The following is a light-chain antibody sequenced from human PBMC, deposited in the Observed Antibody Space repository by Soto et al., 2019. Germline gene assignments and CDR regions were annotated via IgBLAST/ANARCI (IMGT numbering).Light chain of an antibody. J-gene: IGLJ1*01. CDR1: SSDVGGYNF. Sequence: QSALTQPASVSGSPGQSITISCTGTSSDVGGYNFVSWYQQYPGKAPKFIIYDVSNRPSGVSNRFSGSKSGNTASLTISGLRAEDEADYYCCSYASSSTYVFGTGTQLTVL. CDR3: CSYASSSTYV. V-gene: IGLV2-14*01. CDR2: DVS.